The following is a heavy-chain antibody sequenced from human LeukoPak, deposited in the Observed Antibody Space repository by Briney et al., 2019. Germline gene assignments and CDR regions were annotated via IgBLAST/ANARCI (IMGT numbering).Heavy chain of an antibody. D-gene: IGHD3-22*01. CDR2: IYYSGST. CDR3: ARGLYSSGYYYLDY. V-gene: IGHV4-59*02. J-gene: IGHJ4*02. Sequence: PGGSLRLSCAASGFTVSSNYMSWIRQPPGKGLEWIGYIYYSGSTNYNPSLKSRVTISVDTSKNQFSLKLSSVTAADTAVYYCARGLYSSGYYYLDYWGQGTLVTVSS. CDR1: GFTVSSNY.